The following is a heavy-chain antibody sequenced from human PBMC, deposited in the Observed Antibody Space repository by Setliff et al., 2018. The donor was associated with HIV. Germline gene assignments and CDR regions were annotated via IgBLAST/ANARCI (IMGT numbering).Heavy chain of an antibody. D-gene: IGHD6-25*01. J-gene: IGHJ6*03. CDR1: GGSISSHY. Sequence: LSLTCTVSGGSISSHYWSWIRQPPGKGLEWIGYIYYSGSTNYNPSLKSRVTISVDTAKNQFSLKLSSVTAADTAVYYCARGPPRTSAYSRYYYYYMDVWGKGTTVTVSS. CDR2: IYYSGST. V-gene: IGHV4-59*11. CDR3: ARGPPRTSAYSRYYYYYMDV.